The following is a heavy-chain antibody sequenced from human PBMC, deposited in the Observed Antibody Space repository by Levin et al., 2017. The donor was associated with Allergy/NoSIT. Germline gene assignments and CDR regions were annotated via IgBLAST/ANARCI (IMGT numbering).Heavy chain of an antibody. D-gene: IGHD3-22*01. CDR3: ARVRSFRHRRRHYYDSSGSYWYFDL. J-gene: IGHJ2*01. CDR1: GGSFSGYY. V-gene: IGHV4-34*01. Sequence: SETLSLTCAVYGGSFSGYYWSWIRQPPGKGLEWIGEINHSGSTNYNPSLKSRVTISVDTSKNQFSLKLSSVTAADTAVYYCARVRSFRHRRRHYYDSSGSYWYFDLWGRGTLVTVSS. CDR2: INHSGST.